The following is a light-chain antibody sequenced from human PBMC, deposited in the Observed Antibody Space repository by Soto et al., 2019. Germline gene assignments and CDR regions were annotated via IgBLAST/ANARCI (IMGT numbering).Light chain of an antibody. Sequence: EIVLTQSPATLSLSRGERATLSCRASQSVSSDLAWYQQKPGQAPRLLIYDASNRATGIPARFSGSGSGTDFPLTISSLEPEDFAVYYCQQRSNWPRGYTFGQGTKLEIK. J-gene: IGKJ2*01. CDR1: QSVSSD. V-gene: IGKV3-11*01. CDR2: DAS. CDR3: QQRSNWPRGYT.